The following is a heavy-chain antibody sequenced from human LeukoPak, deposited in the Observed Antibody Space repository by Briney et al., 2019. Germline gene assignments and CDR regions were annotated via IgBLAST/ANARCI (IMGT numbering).Heavy chain of an antibody. J-gene: IGHJ4*02. Sequence: SETLSLTCTVSGGSISSGGYYWSWIRQPPGKGLEWIGYIYHSGSTYYNPSLKSRVTISVDTSKNQFSLKLSSVTAADTAVYYCARGLLSGSYSYYFDYWGQGTLVTVSS. CDR2: IYHSGST. CDR3: ARGLLSGSYSYYFDY. D-gene: IGHD1-26*01. CDR1: GGSISSGGYY. V-gene: IGHV4-30-2*01.